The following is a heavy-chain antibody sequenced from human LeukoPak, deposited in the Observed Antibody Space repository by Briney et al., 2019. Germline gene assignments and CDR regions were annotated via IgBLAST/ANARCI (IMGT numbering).Heavy chain of an antibody. CDR1: GGSFSGYY. CDR3: ARGRVVPASSI. Sequence: PSETLSLTCAVYGGSFSGYYWSWIRQPPGKGLEWIGEINHSGGTNYNPSLKSRVTISVDTSKNQFSLKLSSVTAADTAVYYCARGRVVPASSIWGQGTMVTVSS. D-gene: IGHD2-2*01. J-gene: IGHJ3*02. CDR2: INHSGGT. V-gene: IGHV4-34*01.